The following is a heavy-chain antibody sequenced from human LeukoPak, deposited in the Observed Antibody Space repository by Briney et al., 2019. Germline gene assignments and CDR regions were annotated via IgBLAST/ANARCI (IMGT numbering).Heavy chain of an antibody. D-gene: IGHD6-6*01. CDR1: GFTFSSYA. V-gene: IGHV3-23*01. CDR2: ISAGGGNT. CDR3: AKDLSVSSSTRFDY. Sequence: GGSLRLSCAASGFTFSSYAMSWVRQAPGKGLDWVSSISAGGGNTYYADSVKGRFSISRDNSKNTLYVQMSSLRAEDTAVYYCAKDLSVSSSTRFDYWGQGTLVTVSS. J-gene: IGHJ4*02.